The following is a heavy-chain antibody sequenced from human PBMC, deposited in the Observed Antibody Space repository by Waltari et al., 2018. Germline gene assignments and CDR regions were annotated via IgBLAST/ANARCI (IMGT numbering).Heavy chain of an antibody. Sequence: EVQLVTSGGGLVQPGRSLRLACVGAVLRCAEYAMYGVRQRPGKGLEWLSGIGWNSGAIGYADSGRGRFSTYRDNARKSLYLQMGRLRPEDTALYYCVKGGWGFGAFYEQHWGQGIQVTVSS. CDR1: VLRCAEYA. J-gene: IGHJ4*02. V-gene: IGHV3-9*01. CDR2: IGWNSGAI. D-gene: IGHD3-10*01. CDR3: VKGGWGFGAFYEQH.